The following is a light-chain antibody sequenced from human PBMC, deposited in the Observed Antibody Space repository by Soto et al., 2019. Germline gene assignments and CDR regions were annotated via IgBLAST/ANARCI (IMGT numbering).Light chain of an antibody. V-gene: IGLV2-11*01. CDR3: CSYAGTSRV. CDR2: DVT. Sequence: QSVLTQPRSVSGSPGQSVTISCTGTSSDVGGYNYVSWYQHHPGKAPKLIIYDVTKRPSGVPDRFSGSKSGNTASLTVSGLQAEDEADYFCCSYAGTSRVFGGGTKLTVL. CDR1: SSDVGGYNY. J-gene: IGLJ3*02.